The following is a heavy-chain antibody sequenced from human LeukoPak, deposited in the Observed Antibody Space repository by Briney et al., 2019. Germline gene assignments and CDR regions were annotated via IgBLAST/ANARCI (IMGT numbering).Heavy chain of an antibody. D-gene: IGHD6-13*01. Sequence: SVKVSCKASGGTFSSYAISWVRQAPGQGLEWMGGIIPIFGTANYAQKFQGRVTITADESTSTAYMELSSLRSEDTAVYYCAREGIAAAGDYYYYGMAVWGQGTTVTVSS. V-gene: IGHV1-69*01. J-gene: IGHJ6*02. CDR3: AREGIAAAGDYYYYGMAV. CDR1: GGTFSSYA. CDR2: IIPIFGTA.